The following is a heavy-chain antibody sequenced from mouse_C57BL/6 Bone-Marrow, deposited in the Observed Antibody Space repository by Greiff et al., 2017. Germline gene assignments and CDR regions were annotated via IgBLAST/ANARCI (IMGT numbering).Heavy chain of an antibody. CDR2: FHPYNDDT. V-gene: IGHV1-47*01. CDR3: ARGGNYRGYYFDY. D-gene: IGHD2-1*01. Sequence: VKLVESGAELVKPGASVKMSCKASGYTFTTYPIEWMKQNHGKSLEWIGNFHPYNDDTKYNEKFKGKATLTVEKSSSTVYLELSRLTSDDSAVYYCARGGNYRGYYFDYWGQGTTLTVSS. CDR1: GYTFTTYP. J-gene: IGHJ2*01.